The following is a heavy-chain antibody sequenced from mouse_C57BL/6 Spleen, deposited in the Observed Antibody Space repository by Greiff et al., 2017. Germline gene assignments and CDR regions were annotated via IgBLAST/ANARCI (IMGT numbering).Heavy chain of an antibody. Sequence: QVQLQQPGAELVKPGASVKLSCKASGYTFTSYWMHWVKQRPGQGLEWIGMLHPNSGSTNYNEKFKSKATLTVDKSSSTAYMQLSSLTSEDSAVYYCASYYYGSSHWYFDVWGTGTTVTVSS. CDR3: ASYYYGSSHWYFDV. J-gene: IGHJ1*03. D-gene: IGHD1-1*01. V-gene: IGHV1-64*01. CDR2: LHPNSGST. CDR1: GYTFTSYW.